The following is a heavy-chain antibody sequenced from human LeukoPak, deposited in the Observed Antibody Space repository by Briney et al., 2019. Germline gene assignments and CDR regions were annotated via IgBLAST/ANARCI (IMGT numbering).Heavy chain of an antibody. CDR3: ARGYGYYFES. CDR1: GGSISSYY. J-gene: IGHJ4*02. Sequence: SGTLSLTCTVSGGSISSYYWNWIRQPPGKRLEWIGYIYSSGSTNYNPSLKSRVAISVDTSRNQFSLKLSSVTTADTAVYYCARGYGYYFESWGQGTLVTVSS. CDR2: IYSSGST. D-gene: IGHD5-18*01. V-gene: IGHV4-59*03.